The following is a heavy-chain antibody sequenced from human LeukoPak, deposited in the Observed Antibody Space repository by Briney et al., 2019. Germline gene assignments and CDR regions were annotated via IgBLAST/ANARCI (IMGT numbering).Heavy chain of an antibody. CDR1: GGSISSYY. D-gene: IGHD2-2*02. V-gene: IGHV4-4*07. J-gene: IGHJ6*03. CDR3: ARETYCSSTSCYTGGGYYYMDV. Sequence: SETLSLICTVSGGSISSYYWSWIRQPAGKGLEWIGRIYTSGSTNYNPSLKSRVTMSVDTSKNQFSLKLSSVTAADTAVYYCARETYCSSTSCYTGGGYYYMDVWGKGTTVTVSS. CDR2: IYTSGST.